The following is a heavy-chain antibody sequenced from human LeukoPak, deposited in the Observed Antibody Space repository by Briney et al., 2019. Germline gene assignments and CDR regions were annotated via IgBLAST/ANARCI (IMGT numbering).Heavy chain of an antibody. CDR1: GGSFSGYY. V-gene: IGHV4-34*01. D-gene: IGHD3-22*01. CDR2: INHSGST. Sequence: SETLSLTCAVYGGSFSGYYWSWIRQPPGKGLEWIGEINHSGSTNYNPSLKSRVTISVDTSKNQFSLKLSSVTAADTAVYYCARDQYYDVSTYYEIDYWGQGTLVTVPS. J-gene: IGHJ4*02. CDR3: ARDQYYDVSTYYEIDY.